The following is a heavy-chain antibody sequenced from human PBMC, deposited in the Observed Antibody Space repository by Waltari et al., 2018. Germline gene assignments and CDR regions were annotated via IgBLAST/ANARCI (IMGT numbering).Heavy chain of an antibody. Sequence: QVQLQESGPGLVKPSETLSLTCAVSGDSINNYYWNWIRQPPGKELELIGYIAYNGRTNYNPSLKSRVTISVDTSKTQFSLKLTSVTAADTAVYYCGRSYDFWSGYPLDYWGPGSLVTVSS. CDR3: GRSYDFWSGYPLDY. J-gene: IGHJ4*02. CDR1: GDSINNYY. D-gene: IGHD3-3*01. CDR2: IAYNGRT. V-gene: IGHV4-59*01.